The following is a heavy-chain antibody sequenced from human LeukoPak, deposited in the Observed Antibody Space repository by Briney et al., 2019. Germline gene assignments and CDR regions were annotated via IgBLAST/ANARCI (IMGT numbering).Heavy chain of an antibody. CDR3: ASESGVPAAIRKGLYAFDI. Sequence: ASVKVSCTASGYTFTGYYMHWVRQAPGQGLEWMGWINPNSGGTNYAQKFQGRVTMTRDTSISTAYMELSRLRSDDTAVYYCASESGVPAAIRKGLYAFDIWGQRTMVTVSS. CDR2: INPNSGGT. D-gene: IGHD2-2*02. V-gene: IGHV1-2*02. CDR1: GYTFTGYY. J-gene: IGHJ3*02.